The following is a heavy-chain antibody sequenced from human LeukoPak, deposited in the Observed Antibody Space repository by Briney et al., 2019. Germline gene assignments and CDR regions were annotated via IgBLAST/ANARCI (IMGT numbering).Heavy chain of an antibody. V-gene: IGHV4-31*03. J-gene: IGHJ4*02. CDR3: ARVSTWAAAGADY. CDR1: GGSISSGGYY. Sequence: PSQTLSLTCTVSGGSISSGGYYWSWIRQHPGKGLEWLGYIYYSGSTYYNPSLKSRVTISVDTSKNQFSLKLSSVTAADTAVYYCARVSTWAAAGADYWGQGTLVTVSS. D-gene: IGHD6-13*01. CDR2: IYYSGST.